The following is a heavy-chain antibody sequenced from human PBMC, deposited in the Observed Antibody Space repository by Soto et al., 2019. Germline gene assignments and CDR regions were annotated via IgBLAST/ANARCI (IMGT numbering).Heavy chain of an antibody. CDR1: GYTFSSYD. V-gene: IGHV1-8*01. CDR2: LNPNSGDT. CDR3: ATSGGGWYLY. D-gene: IGHD6-19*01. J-gene: IGHJ4*02. Sequence: QVQLVQSGAEVKKPGASVKVSCKASGYTFSSYDINWVRQATGQGLEWMGWLNPNSGDTGYAQKFQGRVTLTRNTSINTAYIALSSLTSGDTAVYYCATSGGGWYLYWAQGTLVTVSS.